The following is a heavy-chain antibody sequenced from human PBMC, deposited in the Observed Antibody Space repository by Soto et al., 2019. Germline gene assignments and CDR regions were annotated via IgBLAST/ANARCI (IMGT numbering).Heavy chain of an antibody. J-gene: IGHJ1*01. D-gene: IGHD2-15*01. CDR2: IANDSSKK. CDR3: ASPYCSVGSCYLTEYFQY. V-gene: IGHV3-30*03. CDR1: GFSFSYYA. Sequence: QVQLVESGGGVVQPGRSVRLSCAASGFSFSYYAMHWVRQAPGKGLEWVAVIANDSSKKYYADSVKGRFTISRDNSKNTLYLQMNSLRDDDTAVYYCASPYCSVGSCYLTEYFQYWGQVTLVTVSS.